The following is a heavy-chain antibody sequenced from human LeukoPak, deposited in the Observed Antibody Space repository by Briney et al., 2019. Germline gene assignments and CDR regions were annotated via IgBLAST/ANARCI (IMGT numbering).Heavy chain of an antibody. CDR1: GGSFSGYY. CDR2: INHSGST. V-gene: IGHV4-34*01. J-gene: IGHJ5*02. CDR3: ARGAAARRSWFDP. D-gene: IGHD6-6*01. Sequence: SETPSLTCAVYGGSFSGYYWSWIRQPPGKGLEWIGEINHSGSTNYNPSLKSRVTISVDTAKNQFSLKLSSVTAADTAVYYCARGAAARRSWFDPWGQGTLVTVSS.